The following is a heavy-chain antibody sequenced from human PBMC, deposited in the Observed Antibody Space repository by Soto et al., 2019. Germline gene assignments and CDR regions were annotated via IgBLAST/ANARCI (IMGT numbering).Heavy chain of an antibody. CDR3: ARVDTYDYYYAMDV. CDR2: IYSSGTT. V-gene: IGHV3-53*01. CDR1: GFTVTSNY. J-gene: IGHJ6*02. Sequence: GASLRLSCAASGFTVTSNYMNCVRQAPGKGLEWVSIIYSSGTTYYADSVKGRFTISRDKSKNTLYLQMRNLRAEDTAIYYCARVDTYDYYYAMDVWGQGTTVTVSS. D-gene: IGHD5-18*01.